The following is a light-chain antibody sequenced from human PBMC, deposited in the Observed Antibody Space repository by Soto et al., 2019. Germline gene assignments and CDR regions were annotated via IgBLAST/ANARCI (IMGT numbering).Light chain of an antibody. V-gene: IGKV3D-20*02. CDR2: GAS. J-gene: IGKJ5*01. CDR3: QQRGDWPPIT. Sequence: IVLTQSPVTLSFSPWEIATLSCSSIQSVSSSYLAWYQQKPGQAPRLLIYGASSRATGIPDRFSGSGSGTDFTLTISSLEPEDFAVYYCQQRGDWPPITFGQGTRLEIK. CDR1: QSVSSSY.